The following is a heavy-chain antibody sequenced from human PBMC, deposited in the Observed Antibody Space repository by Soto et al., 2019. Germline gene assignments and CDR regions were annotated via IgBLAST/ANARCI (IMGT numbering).Heavy chain of an antibody. Sequence: XGSLRLSFAASGFTFSRHCVHGVRQTPGKGPVWVSRISGDGTSTKYADSVKGRFTIARDNAKNTLFLQMSSLRVEDTAVYYCVREVIEEVGTIRWFDPWGQGTLVTVSS. CDR1: GFTFSRHC. CDR3: VREVIEEVGTIRWFDP. V-gene: IGHV3-74*03. D-gene: IGHD3-22*01. J-gene: IGHJ5*02. CDR2: ISGDGTST.